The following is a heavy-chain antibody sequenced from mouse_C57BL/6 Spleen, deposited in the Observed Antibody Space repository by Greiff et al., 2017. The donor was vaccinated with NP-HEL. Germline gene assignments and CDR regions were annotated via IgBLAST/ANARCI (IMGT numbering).Heavy chain of an antibody. J-gene: IGHJ3*01. CDR3: ARGDYSNYPFAY. V-gene: IGHV1-50*01. Sequence: VQLQQPGAELVKPGASVKLSCKASGYTFTSYWMQWVKQRPGQGLEWIGEIDPSDSYTNYNQKFKGKATLTVDTSSSTAYMQLSSLTSEDSAVYYCARGDYSNYPFAYWGQGTLVTVSA. D-gene: IGHD2-5*01. CDR1: GYTFTSYW. CDR2: IDPSDSYT.